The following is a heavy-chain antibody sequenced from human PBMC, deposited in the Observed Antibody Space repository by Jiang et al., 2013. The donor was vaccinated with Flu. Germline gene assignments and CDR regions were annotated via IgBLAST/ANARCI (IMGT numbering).Heavy chain of an antibody. D-gene: IGHD1-26*01. Sequence: GAEVKKPGASVKVSCKASGYTFTGFYMHWVRQAPGQGLEWMGWINPKSGGTKYAQKFQGWVTMTRDTSISTAYMELSRLKSDDTAVYYCARDGIVGATDWYFDLWGRGTLVTVSS. CDR1: GYTFTGFY. V-gene: IGHV1-2*04. CDR2: INPKSGGT. CDR3: ARDGIVGATDWYFDL. J-gene: IGHJ2*01.